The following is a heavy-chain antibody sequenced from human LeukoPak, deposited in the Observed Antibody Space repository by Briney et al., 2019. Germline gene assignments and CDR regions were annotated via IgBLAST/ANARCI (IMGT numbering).Heavy chain of an antibody. D-gene: IGHD6-19*01. CDR2: IWYDGSNK. Sequence: GGSLRLSCAASGFTFSSYGRHWVRQAPGKGLEWVAVIWYDGSNKYYADSVKGRFTISRDNSKNTLYLQMNSLRAEDTAVYYCARDELAVAKKGFLDSWGQGTLVTVSS. CDR3: ARDELAVAKKGFLDS. V-gene: IGHV3-33*01. J-gene: IGHJ4*02. CDR1: GFTFSSYG.